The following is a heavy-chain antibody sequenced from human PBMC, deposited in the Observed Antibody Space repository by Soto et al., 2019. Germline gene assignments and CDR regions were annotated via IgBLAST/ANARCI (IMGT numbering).Heavy chain of an antibody. Sequence: SETLSLTCTVSGGSISSSSYYCGWIRQPPGKGLEWIGSIYYSGSTYYNPSLKSRVTISVDTSKNQFSLKLSSVTAADTAVYYCASQLRITIFGVVPDAFDIWGQGTMVTVSS. CDR3: ASQLRITIFGVVPDAFDI. CDR2: IYYSGST. V-gene: IGHV4-39*01. CDR1: GGSISSSSYY. D-gene: IGHD3-3*01. J-gene: IGHJ3*02.